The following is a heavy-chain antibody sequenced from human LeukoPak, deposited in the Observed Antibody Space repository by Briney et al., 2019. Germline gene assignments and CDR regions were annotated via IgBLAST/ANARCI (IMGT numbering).Heavy chain of an antibody. CDR1: GGSISRYY. CDR2: IYASGNT. J-gene: IGHJ3*02. CDR3: ARHWDTSGYYYAFDI. V-gene: IGHV4-4*07. Sequence: SETLSLTCTVSGGSISRYYWVWIRQPAGKGLEWIGRIYASGNTNYNPSLKSRVTISVDTSKNQFSLKLSSVTAADTAVYYCARHWDTSGYYYAFDIWGQGTLVTVSS. D-gene: IGHD3-22*01.